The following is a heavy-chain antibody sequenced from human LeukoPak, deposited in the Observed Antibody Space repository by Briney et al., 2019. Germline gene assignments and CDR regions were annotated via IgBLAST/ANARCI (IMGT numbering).Heavy chain of an antibody. V-gene: IGHV1-69*13. CDR1: GGTFSSYA. D-gene: IGHD3-3*01. J-gene: IGHJ4*02. CDR3: VGGYFGVVITIDY. CDR2: IIPIFGTA. Sequence: GASVKVSCKASGGTFSSYAISWVRQAPGQGLEWMGGIIPIFGTANYAQKFQGRVTITADESTSTAYMELSSLRSEDTAVYYCVGGYFGVVITIDYWGQGTLVTVSS.